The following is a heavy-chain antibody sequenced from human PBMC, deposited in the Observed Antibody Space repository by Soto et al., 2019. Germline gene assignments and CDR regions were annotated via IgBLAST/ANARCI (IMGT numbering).Heavy chain of an antibody. CDR2: INPNSGGT. D-gene: IGHD6-6*01. V-gene: IGHV1-2*04. CDR3: ARGLPGRVYSSSSNYYYYGMDV. J-gene: IGHJ6*02. CDR1: GYTFTGYY. Sequence: ASVKVSCKASGYTFTGYYMHWVRQAPGQGLEWMGWINPNSGGTNYAQKFQGWVTMTRDTSISTAYMELSRLRSDDTAVYYCARGLPGRVYSSSSNYYYYGMDVWGQGTTVTVSS.